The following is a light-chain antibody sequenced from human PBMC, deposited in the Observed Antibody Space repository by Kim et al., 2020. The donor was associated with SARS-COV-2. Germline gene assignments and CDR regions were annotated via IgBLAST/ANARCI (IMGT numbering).Light chain of an antibody. Sequence: ASAGDRVTITCRASQDISNSLAWYQQKPGKAPELLIYDAFTLQSGVSPRFSGSRSGTDFTLTISSLQSEDFATYYCQQHYIYPLTFGGGTKMDIK. CDR3: QQHYIYPLT. J-gene: IGKJ4*01. V-gene: IGKV1-8*01. CDR2: DAF. CDR1: QDISNS.